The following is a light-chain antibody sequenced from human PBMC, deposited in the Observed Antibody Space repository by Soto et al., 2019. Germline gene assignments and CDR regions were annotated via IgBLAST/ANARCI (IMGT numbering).Light chain of an antibody. CDR1: QGMSTY. J-gene: IGKJ4*01. CDR3: QQLNGYQLA. CDR2: SAS. Sequence: DIQLTQSPSFLSASVGDTVTTTCRASQGMSTYLAWYQQKPGKVPKLLIRSASTLQSGVPPRFSGGGYGTEFTLTISTLQPDDSGIYYCQQLNGYQLAFDGGTNVETK. V-gene: IGKV1-9*01.